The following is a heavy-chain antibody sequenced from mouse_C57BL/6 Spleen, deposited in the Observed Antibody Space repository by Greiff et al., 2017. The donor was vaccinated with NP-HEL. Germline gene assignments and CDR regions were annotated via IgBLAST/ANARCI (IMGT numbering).Heavy chain of an antibody. CDR3: AIPYYYGSSYGVFDV. CDR2: INPSTGGT. V-gene: IGHV1-42*01. Sequence: VQLQQSGPELVKPGASVKISCKAFGYSFTGYYMNWVKQSPEKSLEWIGEINPSTGGTTYNQKFKAKATLTVDKSSSTAYMQLKSLTSEDSAVYYCAIPYYYGSSYGVFDVWGTGTTVTVSS. J-gene: IGHJ1*03. CDR1: GYSFTGYY. D-gene: IGHD1-1*01.